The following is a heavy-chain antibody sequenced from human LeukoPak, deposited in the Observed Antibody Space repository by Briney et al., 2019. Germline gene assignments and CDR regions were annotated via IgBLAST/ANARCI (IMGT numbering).Heavy chain of an antibody. D-gene: IGHD6-19*01. Sequence: SETLSLTCTVSGGSISSSSYYWGWIRQPPGKGLEWIGSIYYSGSTYYNPSLKSRVTISVDTSKNQFSLKLSSVTAADTAVYYCARQWLVRLYYFDYWGQGTLVTVSS. CDR2: IYYSGST. J-gene: IGHJ4*02. V-gene: IGHV4-39*01. CDR1: GGSISSSSYY. CDR3: ARQWLVRLYYFDY.